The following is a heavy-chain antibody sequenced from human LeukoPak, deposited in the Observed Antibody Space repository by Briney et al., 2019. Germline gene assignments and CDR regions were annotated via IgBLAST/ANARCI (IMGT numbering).Heavy chain of an antibody. V-gene: IGHV3-48*01. CDR3: AKENAAVAFDP. J-gene: IGHJ5*02. Sequence: GGSLRLSCAASGFTFSSYSMNWVRQAPGKGLEWVSYITSSSSSMYYADSVKGRFTISRDNAKNSLYLQMNSLRAEDTAVYYCAKENAAVAFDPWGQGTLVTVSS. CDR1: GFTFSSYS. CDR2: ITSSSSSM. D-gene: IGHD6-19*01.